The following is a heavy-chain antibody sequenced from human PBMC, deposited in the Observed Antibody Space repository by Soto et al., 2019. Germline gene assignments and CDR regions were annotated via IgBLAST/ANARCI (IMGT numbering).Heavy chain of an antibody. V-gene: IGHV1-24*01. J-gene: IGHJ5*02. CDR1: GYTLTELS. CDR3: ATLRYDSSGYYYVNWFDP. CDR2: FDPEDGET. Sequence: ASVKVSCKVSGYTLTELSMHWVRQAPGKGLEWMGGFDPEDGETIYAQKFQGRVTTTEDTSTDTAYMELSSLRSEDTAVYYCATLRYDSSGYYYVNWFDPWGQGTLVTVSS. D-gene: IGHD3-22*01.